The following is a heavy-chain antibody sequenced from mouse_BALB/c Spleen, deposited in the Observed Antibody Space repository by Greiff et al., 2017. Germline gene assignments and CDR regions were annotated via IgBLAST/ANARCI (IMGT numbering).Heavy chain of an antibody. CDR3: ASLYGVYAMDY. V-gene: IGHV2-9*02. Sequence: VMLVESGPGLVAPSQSLSITCTVSGFSLTSYGVHWVRQPPGKGLEWLGVIWAGGSTNYNSALMSSLSIGKANSKSQVFLKMNSLQTDDTAMYYCASLYGVYAMDYWGQGTSVTVSS. D-gene: IGHD1-1*02. J-gene: IGHJ4*01. CDR1: GFSLTSYG. CDR2: IWAGGST.